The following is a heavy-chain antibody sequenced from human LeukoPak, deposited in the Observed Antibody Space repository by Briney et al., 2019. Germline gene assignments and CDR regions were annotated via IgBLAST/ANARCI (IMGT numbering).Heavy chain of an antibody. CDR2: SRNRAKSYTT. Sequence: GGSLRLSCAVSGFTFSDHYMDWVRQAPGKGLEWVGRSRNRAKSYTTDYAASVKGRFTISRDDSKSTLYLQMNSLETEDTAVYYCARDRGPGGGYNEDYFDYWGQGTLVTVSS. CDR3: ARDRGPGGGYNEDYFDY. V-gene: IGHV3-72*01. CDR1: GFTFSDHY. J-gene: IGHJ4*02. D-gene: IGHD5-24*01.